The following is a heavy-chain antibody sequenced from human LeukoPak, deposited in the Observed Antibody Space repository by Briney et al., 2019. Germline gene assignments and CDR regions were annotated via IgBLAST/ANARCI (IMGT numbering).Heavy chain of an antibody. CDR2: ISGSGGST. D-gene: IGHD3-22*01. J-gene: IGHJ6*02. CDR1: GFTFSSYA. V-gene: IGHV3-23*01. CDR3: AKLTMIVVPPTAGYGMDV. Sequence: PGGSLRLSCAASGFTFSSYAMSWVRQAPGKGLEWVSAISGSGGSTYYADSVKGRFTISRDNSKNTLYLQMNSLRAEDTAVYYCAKLTMIVVPPTAGYGMDVWGQGTTVTVSS.